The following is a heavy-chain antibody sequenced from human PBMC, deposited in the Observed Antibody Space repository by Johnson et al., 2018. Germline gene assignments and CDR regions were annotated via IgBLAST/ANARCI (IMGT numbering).Heavy chain of an antibody. CDR1: GFTFSTNG. Sequence: QVQLVESGGGVVQPGRSLRLSCAASGFTFSTNGMHWVRQAPGKGLEWVAVIWYDGSEKYYADSVKGRFTISRDNSKNTLYLQMNSLRAEDTAVYYCARGYCSGGSCFPYYYYGMDVWGQGTTVTVSS. J-gene: IGHJ6*02. CDR3: ARGYCSGGSCFPYYYYGMDV. D-gene: IGHD2-15*01. CDR2: IWYDGSEK. V-gene: IGHV3-33*01.